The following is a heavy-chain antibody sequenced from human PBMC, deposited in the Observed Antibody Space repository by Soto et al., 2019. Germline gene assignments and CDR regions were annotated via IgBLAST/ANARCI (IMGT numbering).Heavy chain of an antibody. D-gene: IGHD7-27*01. Sequence: SETLSLTCTVSGGSISSSYWSWIRQPPGKGLEWIGYIYYSGSTNYNPSLKGRVTMSVDTSKNQFSLKLNSVTAADTAVYYCARETGPWGQGTLATVSS. CDR2: IYYSGST. V-gene: IGHV4-59*12. CDR3: ARETGP. J-gene: IGHJ5*02. CDR1: GGSISSSY.